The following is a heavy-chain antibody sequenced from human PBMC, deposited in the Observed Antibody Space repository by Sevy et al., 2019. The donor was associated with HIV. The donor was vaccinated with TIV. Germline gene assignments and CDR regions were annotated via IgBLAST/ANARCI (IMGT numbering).Heavy chain of an antibody. CDR1: GFSFDSYG. V-gene: IGHV3-23*01. CDR3: GEGGGGHYDPDEIAYYFYYYNMDV. Sequence: GGSLRLSCAVSGFSFDSYGMTWVRQAPGKGLEWVSAISGSGTRTYYADSVKGRFIISRDNSKNTLDLQMNSLRAEDTGIFYGGEGGGGHYDPDEIAYYFYYYNMDVWGKGTTVTVSS. D-gene: IGHD3-22*01. J-gene: IGHJ6*03. CDR2: ISGSGTRT.